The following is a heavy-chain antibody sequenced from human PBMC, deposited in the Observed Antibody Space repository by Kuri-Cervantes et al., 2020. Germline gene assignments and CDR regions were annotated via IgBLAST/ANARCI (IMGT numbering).Heavy chain of an antibody. CDR3: ARDSGEYCSGGSCYSSPFTSFDI. Sequence: ETLSLTCAASGFTFSSYAMSWVRQGPGKGLEWVSGISSSGGTTYYADSVKGRFTISRDNSKSTLYLQMNSLRAEDTAVYYCARDSGEYCSGGSCYSSPFTSFDIWGQGTMVTVSS. CDR1: GFTFSSYA. D-gene: IGHD2-15*01. V-gene: IGHV3-23*01. CDR2: ISSSGGTT. J-gene: IGHJ3*02.